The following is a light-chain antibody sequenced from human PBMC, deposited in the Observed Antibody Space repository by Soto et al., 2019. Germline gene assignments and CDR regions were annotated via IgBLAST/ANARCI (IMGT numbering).Light chain of an antibody. CDR2: GAS. J-gene: IGKJ1*01. V-gene: IGKV3-20*01. CDR1: QSVTSSY. Sequence: EIGLTQSPGTLSLSPGERATLSCRASQSVTSSYLAWYQQKPGQAPRLLIYGASSRATGIPDRFSGSGSGTDCTLTISRLEPEDFAVYYCKQYGSSPPWTFGQGTKVEIK. CDR3: KQYGSSPPWT.